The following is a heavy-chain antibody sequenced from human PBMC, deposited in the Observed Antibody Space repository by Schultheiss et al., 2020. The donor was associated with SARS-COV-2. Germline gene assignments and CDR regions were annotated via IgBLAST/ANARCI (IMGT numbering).Heavy chain of an antibody. CDR1: GYSFTSYW. D-gene: IGHD1-26*01. CDR2: IYPGDSDT. CDR3: ARCSGSYLIRWTDY. J-gene: IGHJ4*02. Sequence: GGSLRLSCKGSGYSFTSYWIGWVRQMPGKGLEWMGIIYPGDSDTRYSPSFQGQVTISADKSISTAYLQWSSLKASDTAMYYCARCSGSYLIRWTDYWGQGTLVTVSS. V-gene: IGHV5-51*01.